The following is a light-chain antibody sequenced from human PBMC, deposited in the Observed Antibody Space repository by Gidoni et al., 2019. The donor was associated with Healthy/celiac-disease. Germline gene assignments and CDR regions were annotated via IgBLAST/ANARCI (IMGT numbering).Light chain of an antibody. Sequence: SVLTQPPSVSGAPGQRVTISCTGTSSNIGAGYDVPWYQQLPGPAPKLLIYGNSNRPSGVPDRVSGSKSGTSASLAITGLQAEDEADYYCQSYDSSLSGSVFGGGTKLTVL. CDR1: SSNIGAGYD. V-gene: IGLV1-40*01. CDR2: GNS. J-gene: IGLJ2*01. CDR3: QSYDSSLSGSV.